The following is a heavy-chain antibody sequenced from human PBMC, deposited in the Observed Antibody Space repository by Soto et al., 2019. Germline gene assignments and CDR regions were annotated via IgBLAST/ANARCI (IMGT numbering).Heavy chain of an antibody. CDR3: ARALTYQPQYYFDY. Sequence: GGSLRLSCAASGFTFSSYWMSWVRQAPGKGLEWVANIKQDGSEKYYVDSVKGRFTISRDNAKNSLYLQMNSLRAEDTAVYYCARALTYQPQYYFDYWGQGTLVTVSS. D-gene: IGHD2-2*01. V-gene: IGHV3-7*01. J-gene: IGHJ4*02. CDR2: IKQDGSEK. CDR1: GFTFSSYW.